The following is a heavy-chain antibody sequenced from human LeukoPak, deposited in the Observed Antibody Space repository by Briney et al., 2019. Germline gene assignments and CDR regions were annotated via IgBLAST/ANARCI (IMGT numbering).Heavy chain of an antibody. D-gene: IGHD3-22*01. Sequence: GGSLRLSCAASGFTFSSYAMSWVRQAPGKGLEWDPAISGSGGSTYYADSVKGRFTISRDNSKNTLYLQMNSLRAEDTAVYYCAKLTYYYDSSGYYNSMLNYYMDVWGKGTTVTVSS. CDR3: AKLTYYYDSSGYYNSMLNYYMDV. V-gene: IGHV3-23*01. CDR2: ISGSGGST. CDR1: GFTFSSYA. J-gene: IGHJ6*03.